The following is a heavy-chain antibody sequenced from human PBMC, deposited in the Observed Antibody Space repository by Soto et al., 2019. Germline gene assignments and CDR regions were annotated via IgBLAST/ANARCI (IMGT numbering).Heavy chain of an antibody. Sequence: SETLSLTCTVSGGSISSGDYYWSWIRQPPGKGLEWIGYIYYSGSTYYNPSLKSRVTISVDTSKNQFSLKLSSVTAADTAVYYCARYYDFWSGYVRWFDTWGQGTLVTVSS. CDR3: ARYYDFWSGYVRWFDT. CDR1: GGSISSGDYY. V-gene: IGHV4-30-4*01. CDR2: IYYSGST. J-gene: IGHJ5*02. D-gene: IGHD3-3*01.